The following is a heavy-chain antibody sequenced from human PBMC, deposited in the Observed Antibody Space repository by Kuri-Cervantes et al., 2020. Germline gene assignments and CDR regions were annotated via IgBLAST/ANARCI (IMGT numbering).Heavy chain of an antibody. Sequence: LRLSCAVYGGSISDYYWSWIRQPPGKGLEWIGYIYYSGSTYYNPSLKSRVTISVDTSKNQFSLKLGSVTAADTAVYYCARGPWIQLWLLFDYWGQGTLVTVSS. CDR2: IYYSGST. V-gene: IGHV4-30-4*01. CDR3: ARGPWIQLWLLFDY. J-gene: IGHJ4*02. D-gene: IGHD5-18*01. CDR1: GGSISDYY.